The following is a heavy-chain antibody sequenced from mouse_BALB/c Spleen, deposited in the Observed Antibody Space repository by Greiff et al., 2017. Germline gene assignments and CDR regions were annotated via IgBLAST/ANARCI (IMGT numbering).Heavy chain of an antibody. CDR3: TQLDYAMDY. Sequence: EVKLMESGGGLVKPGGSLKLSCAASGFTFSSYTMSWVRQTPEKRLEWVATISSGGSYTYYPDSVKGRFTISRDNAKNTLYLQMSSLKSEDTAMYYCTQLDYAMDYWGQGTSVTVSS. CDR2: ISSGGSYT. J-gene: IGHJ4*01. CDR1: GFTFSSYT. V-gene: IGHV5-6-4*01. D-gene: IGHD4-1*02.